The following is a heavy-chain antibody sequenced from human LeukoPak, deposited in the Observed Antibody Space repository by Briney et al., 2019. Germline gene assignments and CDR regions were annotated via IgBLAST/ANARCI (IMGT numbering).Heavy chain of an antibody. D-gene: IGHD5-12*01. CDR1: GFPFSGYW. CDR3: ARGASGYDA. J-gene: IGHJ5*02. V-gene: IGHV3-74*01. CDR2: IDDDGAGT. Sequence: AGGSLRLSCAASGFPFSGYWMHWVRQAPGKGLVWVSRIDDDGAGTTYADSVKGRFTISRDNAKNTPYLQMNSLRVEDTAVYYCARGASGYDALGQGTLVTVSS.